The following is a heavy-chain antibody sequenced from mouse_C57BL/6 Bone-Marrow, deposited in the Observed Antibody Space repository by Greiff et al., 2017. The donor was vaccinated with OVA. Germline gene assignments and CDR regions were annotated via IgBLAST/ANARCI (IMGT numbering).Heavy chain of an antibody. CDR2: INYDGSST. CDR1: GFTFSDYY. V-gene: IGHV5-16*01. CDR3: ARGNYGSSFYAMDY. J-gene: IGHJ4*01. Sequence: EVMLVESEGGLVQPGSSMKLSCTASGFTFSDYYMAWVRQVPEKGLEWVANINYDGSSTYYLDSLKSRFIISRDNAKNILYLQMSSLKSEDTATYYCARGNYGSSFYAMDYWGQGTSVTVSS. D-gene: IGHD1-1*01.